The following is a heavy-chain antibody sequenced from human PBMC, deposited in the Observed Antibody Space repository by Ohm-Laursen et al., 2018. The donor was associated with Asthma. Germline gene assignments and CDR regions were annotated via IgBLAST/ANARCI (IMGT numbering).Heavy chain of an antibody. V-gene: IGHV3-7*05. CDR3: AKEVDYSMDV. Sequence: SLRLSCSASGLTFSSYWMTWVRQAPGKGPEWVAHIKEDGSEESYLASVKGRFTISRDNAKNSLYLQMNSLRAEDTAVYYCAKEVDYSMDVWGQGTTVTVSS. CDR2: IKEDGSEE. CDR1: GLTFSSYW. J-gene: IGHJ6*03.